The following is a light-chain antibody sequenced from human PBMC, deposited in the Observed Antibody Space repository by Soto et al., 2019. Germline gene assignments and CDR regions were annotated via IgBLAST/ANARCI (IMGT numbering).Light chain of an antibody. Sequence: QSVLTQPPSVSAAPGQKVTISCSGRGSSNIGKNYVSWYQQLPGTAPKLLIYENNKRPSGIPDRFSGSQSGTSATLGITGLQTGDEADYYCGTWDTSLSTVVFGGGTKLTVL. CDR1: SSNIGKNY. J-gene: IGLJ2*01. CDR2: ENN. V-gene: IGLV1-51*02. CDR3: GTWDTSLSTVV.